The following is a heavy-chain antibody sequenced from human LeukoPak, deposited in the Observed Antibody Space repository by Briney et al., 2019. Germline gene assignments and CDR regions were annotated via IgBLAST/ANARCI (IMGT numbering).Heavy chain of an antibody. V-gene: IGHV4-4*07. CDR3: ARLRSDIAARPIDY. J-gene: IGHJ4*02. D-gene: IGHD6-6*01. CDR1: YGSISTYP. Sequence: SETLSLTCPVSYGSISTYPWNWVRKPHGKGLEWIGRIFASGSTFYSPSLKSRVTMSVDTSKSQLSLKLNSVTAADTAVYYCARLRSDIAARPIDYWGQGTLVTVSS. CDR2: IFASGST.